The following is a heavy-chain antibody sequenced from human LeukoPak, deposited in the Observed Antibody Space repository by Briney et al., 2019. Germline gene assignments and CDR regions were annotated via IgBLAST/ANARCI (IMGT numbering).Heavy chain of an antibody. V-gene: IGHV1-69*13. CDR1: GGTFSSHA. D-gene: IGHD1-26*01. J-gene: IGHJ6*03. CDR2: IIPIFGTA. Sequence: SVKVSCKASGGTFSSHAISWVRQAPGQGLEWMGGIIPIFGTANYAQKFQGRVTITADESTSTAYMELSSLRSYDTAGDYFAXXXXXSXSXXXXYMDVWGXGXTVTVSS. CDR3: AXXXXXSXSXXXXYMDV.